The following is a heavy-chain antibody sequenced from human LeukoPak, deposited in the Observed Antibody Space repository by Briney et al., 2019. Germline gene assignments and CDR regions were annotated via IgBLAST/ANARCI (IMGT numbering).Heavy chain of an antibody. CDR1: GYIFRDYG. CDR2: INTGDFNT. D-gene: IGHD1-1*01. Sequence: GASVKVSCKASGYIFRDYGVTWMRQAPGQGLEWMGWINTGDFNTHYAQNFQGRLTLTADTSTNTVYLELRSLRPDDAAVFYCARSHGSSDGTWSATGGDSWGQGTLVTVSS. CDR3: ARSHGSSDGTWSATGGDS. V-gene: IGHV1-18*01. J-gene: IGHJ4*02.